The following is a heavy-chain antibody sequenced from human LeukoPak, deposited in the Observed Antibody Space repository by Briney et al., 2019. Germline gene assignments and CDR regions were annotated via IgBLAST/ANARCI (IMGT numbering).Heavy chain of an antibody. D-gene: IGHD1-26*01. J-gene: IGHJ4*02. CDR2: ISGSGGST. CDR1: GFTFSSYA. CDR3: AKPLELVGAQYYFDY. V-gene: IGHV3-23*01. Sequence: QAGGSLRLSCAASGFTFSSYAMSWVRQAPGKGLEWVSAISGSGGSTYYADSVKGRFTISRDNSKNTLYLQMNSLRAEDTAVYYCAKPLELVGAQYYFDYWGQGTLVTVSS.